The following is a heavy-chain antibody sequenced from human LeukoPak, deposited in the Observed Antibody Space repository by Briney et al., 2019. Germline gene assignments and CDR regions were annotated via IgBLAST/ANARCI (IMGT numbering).Heavy chain of an antibody. CDR3: ARVTGDSSGYYYFDY. Sequence: SETLSLTCTVSGGSISSGDYYWSWIRQPPGKGLEWIGYIYYSGSTYYNPSLKSRVTISVDTSKNQFSLKLSSVTAADTAVHYCARVTGDSSGYYYFDYWGQGTLVTVSS. D-gene: IGHD3-22*01. V-gene: IGHV4-30-4*08. CDR1: GGSISSGDYY. CDR2: IYYSGST. J-gene: IGHJ4*02.